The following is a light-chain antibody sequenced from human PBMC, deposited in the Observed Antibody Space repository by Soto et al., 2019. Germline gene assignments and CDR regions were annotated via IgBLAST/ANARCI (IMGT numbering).Light chain of an antibody. CDR2: AAS. CDR1: QSISSC. V-gene: IGKV1-39*01. CDR3: QQSYSTPWT. Sequence: DIQMTQSPSSLSASVGDRVTITCRASQSISSCLNWYQQKPGKALKLLIYAASSLQGRVPSRFSGSGSGTDFTLTISSLQPEDFATYYCQQSYSTPWTFGQGTKVEIK. J-gene: IGKJ1*01.